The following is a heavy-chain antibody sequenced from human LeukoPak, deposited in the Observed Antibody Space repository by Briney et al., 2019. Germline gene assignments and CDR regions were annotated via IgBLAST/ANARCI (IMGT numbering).Heavy chain of an antibody. Sequence: GESLKISCAASGFXFSNYGLHWVRQAPGKGLEWVAIIWNDGNSKDYADSVKGRFTISRDNSKNTLSLQMNSLRAEDTAMYFCARGKASGGYSAYHLDAFDFWGQGTVVAV. CDR2: IWNDGNSK. D-gene: IGHD5-12*01. V-gene: IGHV3-33*01. CDR3: ARGKASGGYSAYHLDAFDF. J-gene: IGHJ3*01. CDR1: GFXFSNYG.